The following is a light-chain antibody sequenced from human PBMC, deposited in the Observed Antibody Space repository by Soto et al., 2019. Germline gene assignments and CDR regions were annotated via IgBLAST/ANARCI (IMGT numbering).Light chain of an antibody. V-gene: IGKV3-15*01. Sequence: EIGRPNSPAPLSVSQGERATLSCRASQSVRGTLAWYQQNLGQVPRLLIYGASTRATGIPARFSGSGSGTEFTLTISSLQSEDFAVYYCQQYNNWPPLTFGGGTKVEIK. CDR3: QQYNNWPPLT. CDR2: GAS. J-gene: IGKJ4*01. CDR1: QSVRGT.